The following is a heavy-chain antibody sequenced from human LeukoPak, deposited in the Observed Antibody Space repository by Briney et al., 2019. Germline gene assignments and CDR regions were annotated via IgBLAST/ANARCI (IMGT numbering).Heavy chain of an antibody. V-gene: IGHV3-15*01. D-gene: IGHD4/OR15-4a*01. CDR3: TTYLTT. CDR1: GFPFSEAW. J-gene: IGHJ4*02. Sequence: GGSLRLPCAVSGFPFSEAWMGWVRQAPGKGLEWVGRITSTTDGGTTDHAAPVRGRFTISRDDPKTTLYLQMNSLKTEDTAVYYCTTYLTTRGQGTLVTVSS. CDR2: ITSTTDGGTT.